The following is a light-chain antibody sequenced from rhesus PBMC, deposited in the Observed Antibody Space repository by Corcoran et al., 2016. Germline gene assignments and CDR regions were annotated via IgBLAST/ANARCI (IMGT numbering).Light chain of an antibody. Sequence: DIQMTQSPSSLSASVGDKVTITCHASQAISSWLAWYQQKPGKAPRPLIYVASRLQSGVPSRFSGSGSGTDYPLTISSLQPEDFATYYCQQYVDLPLTFGGGTKVEIK. CDR1: QAISSW. V-gene: IGKV1-19*01. CDR2: VAS. CDR3: QQYVDLPLT. J-gene: IGKJ4*01.